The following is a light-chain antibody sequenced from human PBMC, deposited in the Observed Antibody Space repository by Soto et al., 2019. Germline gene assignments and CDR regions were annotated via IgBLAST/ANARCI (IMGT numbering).Light chain of an antibody. CDR1: SSDVGGYNY. CDR2: DVS. V-gene: IGLV2-14*03. CDR3: SSYTTSNTVV. Sequence: QSALTQPASVSGSPGQSIAISCTGTSSDVGGYNYVSWYQRHPGKTPKLIIYDVSNRPSVVSDRFSGSRSGNTASLTISGLQAEDEADYYCSSYTTSNTVVFGGGTKLTVL. J-gene: IGLJ3*02.